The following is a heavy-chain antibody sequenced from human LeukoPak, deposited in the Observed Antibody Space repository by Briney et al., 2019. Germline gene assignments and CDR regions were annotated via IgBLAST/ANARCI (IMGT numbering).Heavy chain of an antibody. CDR3: ARDHSSSPLYMDV. J-gene: IGHJ6*03. CDR2: INPNSGGA. D-gene: IGHD2-2*01. CDR1: GYTFTDYY. V-gene: IGHV1-2*02. Sequence: GASVKVSCKASGYTFTDYYMHWVRQAPGQGLEWMGWINPNSGGANYAQKFQGRVTMTRDTSLSTAYMELSRLRSDDTAVYYCARDHSSSPLYMDVWGKGTTVTVSS.